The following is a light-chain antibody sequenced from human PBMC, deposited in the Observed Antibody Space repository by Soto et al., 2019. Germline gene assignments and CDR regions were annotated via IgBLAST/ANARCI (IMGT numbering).Light chain of an antibody. V-gene: IGKV3-15*01. Sequence: EIVMTQSPATLSVSPGESATLSCRASQSVTNNLAWYQQKPGQAPRLLIYDTSTRATGIPARFSGSGSGTEFTLTISSLQSEDFAVYYCKQYNNWPPLTFGGGTKVEIK. CDR3: KQYNNWPPLT. J-gene: IGKJ4*01. CDR2: DTS. CDR1: QSVTNN.